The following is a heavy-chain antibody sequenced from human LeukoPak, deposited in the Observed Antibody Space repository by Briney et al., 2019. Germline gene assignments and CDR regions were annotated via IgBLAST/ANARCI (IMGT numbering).Heavy chain of an antibody. Sequence: PSETLSLTCTVSGGSIISSDYFWNWVRQHPGKGLEWIGYIYYSGSTYLNPSLKSRVTISVDTSKNRFSLKLSSVTAADTAVYYCARLGAGPTYYDFWSGYSSFYFDYWGQGTLVTVSS. V-gene: IGHV4-31*03. CDR1: GGSIISSDYF. CDR2: IYYSGST. J-gene: IGHJ4*02. CDR3: ARLGAGPTYYDFWSGYSSFYFDY. D-gene: IGHD3-3*01.